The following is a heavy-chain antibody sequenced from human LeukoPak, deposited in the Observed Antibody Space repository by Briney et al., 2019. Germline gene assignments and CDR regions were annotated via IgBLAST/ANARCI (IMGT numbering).Heavy chain of an antibody. CDR2: MNPNSGNT. D-gene: IGHD2-21*01. CDR3: ARDPLAAYCGGDCYSGFDY. Sequence: GASVKVSCKASGYTFTSYDINWVRQATGQGLEWMGWMNPNSGNTGYAQKFQGRVTMTRNTSISTAYMELSSLRSEDTAVYYCARDPLAAYCGGDCYSGFDYWGQGTLVTVSS. CDR1: GYTFTSYD. V-gene: IGHV1-8*01. J-gene: IGHJ4*02.